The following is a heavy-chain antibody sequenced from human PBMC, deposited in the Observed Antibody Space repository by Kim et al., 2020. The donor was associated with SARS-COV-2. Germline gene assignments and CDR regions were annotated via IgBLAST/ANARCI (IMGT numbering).Heavy chain of an antibody. CDR3: SGDNCYGSESD. D-gene: IGHD3-10*01. Sequence: GGSLRLSCAASGFTVRSNYMTWVRQAPGKGLEWVSVIFVGGTTYYADSVKGRFTITRDHSANTVCLQMTSLGAEDTAVYYCSGDNCYGSESDWGQETLVTLPS. J-gene: IGHJ4*02. V-gene: IGHV3-53*01. CDR1: GFTVRSNY. CDR2: IFVGGTT.